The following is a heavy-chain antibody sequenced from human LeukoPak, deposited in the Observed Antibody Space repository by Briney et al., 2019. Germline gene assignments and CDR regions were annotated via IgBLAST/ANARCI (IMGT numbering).Heavy chain of an antibody. CDR2: VYTSGST. D-gene: IGHD3-3*01. CDR3: ARAPTYYDFWSGRPRRYYFDY. V-gene: IGHV4-4*07. CDR1: GGSISSYY. Sequence: SETLSLTCTVSGGSISSYYWSWIRQPAGKGLEWIGRVYTSGSTNYNPSLKSRVTMSVDTSKNQFSLKLSSVTAADTAVYYCARAPTYYDFWSGRPRRYYFDYWGQGTLVTVSS. J-gene: IGHJ4*02.